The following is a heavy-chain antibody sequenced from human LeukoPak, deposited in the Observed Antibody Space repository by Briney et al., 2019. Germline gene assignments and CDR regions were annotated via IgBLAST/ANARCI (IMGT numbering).Heavy chain of an antibody. CDR1: GFTFRSYA. CDR3: AKDVLGGSHWDAFDI. D-gene: IGHD1-26*01. J-gene: IGHJ3*02. CDR2: ISGSGGST. Sequence: GGSLRLSCAASGFTFRSYAMSWVRQAPGKGLEWVSAISGSGGSTYYADSVKGRFTISRDNSKNTLYLQMNSLRAEDTAVYYCAKDVLGGSHWDAFDIWGQGTMVTVSS. V-gene: IGHV3-23*01.